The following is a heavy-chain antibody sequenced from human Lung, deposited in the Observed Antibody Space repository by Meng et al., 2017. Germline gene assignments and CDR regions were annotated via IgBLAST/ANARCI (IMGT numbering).Heavy chain of an antibody. D-gene: IGHD3-3*01. V-gene: IGHV1-3*01. CDR3: ASFMGVLFVEVIIGTY. CDR2: INAGNGNT. J-gene: IGHJ4*02. CDR1: GYTFTSYA. Sequence: VQSGAEVKKPGASVKVSCKASGYTFTSYAMHWVRQAPGHRIEWMRWINAGNGNTKYSQEFQGRVTITRDTSASTAYMELSSLRTEDTAVYYCASFMGVLFVEVIIGTYWGQGTLVTVSS.